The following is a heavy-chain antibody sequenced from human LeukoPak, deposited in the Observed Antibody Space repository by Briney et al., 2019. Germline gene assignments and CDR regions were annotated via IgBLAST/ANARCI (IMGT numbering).Heavy chain of an antibody. CDR1: GDSVSSNSAA. CDR3: AIGRDSRGCRFDI. Sequence: SQTLSLTCVIAGDSVSSNSAAWNWIRQSPSRGLEWLGRTYYRSKWYNDYAVSVKSRITINTDTSKNQFSLQVNSVTHSDTAVYYCAIGRDSRGCRFDIWGQGTMVTVSS. V-gene: IGHV6-1*01. D-gene: IGHD2-21*02. CDR2: TYYRSKWYN. J-gene: IGHJ3*02.